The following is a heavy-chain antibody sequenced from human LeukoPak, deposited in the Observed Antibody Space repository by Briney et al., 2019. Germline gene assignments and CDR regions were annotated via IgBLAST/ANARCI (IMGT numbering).Heavy chain of an antibody. CDR1: GYTFTSYG. Sequence: ASVKVSCKASGYTFTSYGISWVRQAPGQVLEWMGWISAYNGNTNYAQKLQGRVTMTTDTSTSTAYMELRSLRSDDTAVYYCARRQGYCTNGVCYEDWFDPWGQGTLVTVSS. D-gene: IGHD2-8*01. CDR2: ISAYNGNT. CDR3: ARRQGYCTNGVCYEDWFDP. J-gene: IGHJ5*02. V-gene: IGHV1-18*01.